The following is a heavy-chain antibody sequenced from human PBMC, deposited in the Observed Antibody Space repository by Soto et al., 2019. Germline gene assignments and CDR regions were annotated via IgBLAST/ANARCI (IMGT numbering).Heavy chain of an antibody. CDR1: GFTFSGYA. CDR3: AKIAGNYNPGDYFDY. D-gene: IGHD4-4*01. V-gene: IGHV3-23*01. Sequence: PGGSLRLSCAASGFTFSGYAMSWVRQAPGKGLDWVSATTGSGDSTFYADSVKGRFTISRDNSRNTLFLQMHSLRAEDTAVYYCAKIAGNYNPGDYFDYWGQGTLVTVSS. CDR2: TTGSGDST. J-gene: IGHJ4*02.